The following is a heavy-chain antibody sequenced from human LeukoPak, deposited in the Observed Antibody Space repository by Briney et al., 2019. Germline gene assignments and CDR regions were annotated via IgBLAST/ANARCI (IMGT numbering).Heavy chain of an antibody. Sequence: PGGSLRLSCAASGFTFGNAWMSWVRQAPGKGLEWVGRIRSINDGGTTDYAAAVKGRLTISRDDSKNTMYLQMNSLKTDDTGVYYCTYSSWLTVDWFDPWGQGTMVTVSS. CDR1: GFTFGNAW. CDR2: IRSINDGGTT. J-gene: IGHJ5*02. V-gene: IGHV3-15*01. CDR3: TYSSWLTVDWFDP. D-gene: IGHD6-13*01.